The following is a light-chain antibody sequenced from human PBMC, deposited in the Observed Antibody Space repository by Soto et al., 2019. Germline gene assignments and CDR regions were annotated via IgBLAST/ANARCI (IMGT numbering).Light chain of an antibody. CDR1: SSNIGAGYD. J-gene: IGLJ2*01. Sequence: QSVLTQPPSASGAPGQRVTISCTGSSSNIGAGYDVHWYQQLPGTAPKLLIYGNSNRPSGVPDRFSGSKSGTSASLAITGLQAEDEADYYCQSYDSRLSGVVFGGGTKLTVL. V-gene: IGLV1-40*01. CDR3: QSYDSRLSGVV. CDR2: GNS.